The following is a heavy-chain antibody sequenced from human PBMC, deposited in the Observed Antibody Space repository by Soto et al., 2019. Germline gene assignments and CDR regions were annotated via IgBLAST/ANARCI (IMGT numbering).Heavy chain of an antibody. CDR1: GFTFSNAW. Sequence: PGGSLRLSCAASGFTFSNAWMNWVRQAPGKGLEWVGRIKSKTDGGTTDYAAPVKGRFTISRDDSKNTLYLQMNSLKTEDTAVYYCTTDTGYDFWSVGYYYYGMDVWGQGTTVTVSS. CDR2: IKSKTDGGTT. J-gene: IGHJ6*02. CDR3: TTDTGYDFWSVGYYYYGMDV. V-gene: IGHV3-15*07. D-gene: IGHD3-3*01.